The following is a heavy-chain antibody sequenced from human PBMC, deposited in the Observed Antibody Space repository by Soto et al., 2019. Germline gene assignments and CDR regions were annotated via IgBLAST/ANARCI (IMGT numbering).Heavy chain of an antibody. V-gene: IGHV1-3*01. CDR2: INAANGDT. Sequence: VQLVQSGAEVKKPGASVKVSCKASGYTFTNSALHWVRQAPGQRLEWMGWINAANGDTKYSQNFQGRVTISRDTSASTAFMELSSLRSEDTAVYYCARDSSWADYWGQGTLVTVSS. CDR3: ARDSSWADY. CDR1: GYTFTNSA. J-gene: IGHJ4*02. D-gene: IGHD6-13*01.